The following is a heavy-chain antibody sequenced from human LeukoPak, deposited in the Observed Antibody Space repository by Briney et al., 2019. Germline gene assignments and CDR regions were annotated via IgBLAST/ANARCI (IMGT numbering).Heavy chain of an antibody. J-gene: IGHJ5*02. CDR3: ARAPIAVHNWFDP. CDR1: VYTFTGYY. CDR2: INPNSGGT. D-gene: IGHD6-19*01. V-gene: IGHV1-2*02. Sequence: GASVKVSCKASVYTFTGYYMHWVRQAPGQGLEWMGWINPNSGGTNYAQKFQGRVTMTRDTSISTAYMELRRLRSDDTAVYYCARAPIAVHNWFDPWGQGTLVTVSS.